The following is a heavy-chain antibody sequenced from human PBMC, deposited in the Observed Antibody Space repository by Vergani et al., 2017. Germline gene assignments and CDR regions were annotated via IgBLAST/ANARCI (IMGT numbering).Heavy chain of an antibody. V-gene: IGHV3-23*01. J-gene: IGHJ6*03. Sequence: EVQLLESGGGLAQPGGSLRLSCAASGFTFRNYAMTWVRQAPGKGLEWVSIISDNGGTTYYADSVKGRFTISRDNSKDTLYLQMNSLRAEDTAVYYCARGSWQFLETGYYYYYMDVWGKGTTVTVSS. CDR2: ISDNGGTT. D-gene: IGHD3-3*01. CDR3: ARGSWQFLETGYYYYYMDV. CDR1: GFTFRNYA.